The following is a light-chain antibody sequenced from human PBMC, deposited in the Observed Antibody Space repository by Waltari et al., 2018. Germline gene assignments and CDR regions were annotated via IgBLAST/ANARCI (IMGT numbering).Light chain of an antibody. Sequence: TQSPATLSLSPGERATLSCRASQSVGNWLAWYQQKPGKAPKDLIYKASTLKSGVPPRFSGSGSGTEFTLTISSLQPDDFATYYCQQYDTYPFFGQGTKLEIK. CDR2: KAS. CDR3: QQYDTYPF. J-gene: IGKJ2*01. CDR1: QSVGNW. V-gene: IGKV1-5*03.